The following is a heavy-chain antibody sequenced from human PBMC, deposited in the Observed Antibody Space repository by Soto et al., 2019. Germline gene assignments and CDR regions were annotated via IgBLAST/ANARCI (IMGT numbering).Heavy chain of an antibody. V-gene: IGHV3-30-3*01. J-gene: IGHJ6*02. CDR1: GFTFSSYA. CDR2: ISYDGSNK. CDR3: ASLPYYDFWSGYSSYYYYYGMDV. Sequence: GGSLRLSCEASGFTFSSYAMHWVRQAPGKGLEWVAVISYDGSNKYYADSVKGRFTISRDNSKNTLYLQMNSLRAEDTAVYYCASLPYYDFWSGYSSYYYYYGMDVWGQGTTVTVSS. D-gene: IGHD3-3*01.